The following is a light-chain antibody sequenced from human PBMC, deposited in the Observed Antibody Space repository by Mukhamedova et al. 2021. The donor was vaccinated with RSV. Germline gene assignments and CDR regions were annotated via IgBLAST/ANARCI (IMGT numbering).Light chain of an antibody. J-gene: IGKJ3*01. V-gene: IGKV3-11*01. Sequence: SPGERASLSCRASQSVSTSLAWYQQKPGQAPRLLIYDAYNRATAIPARFSGSGSGTDFTLTIISLEPEDFAVYYCQQRSNWPLTFG. CDR1: QSVSTS. CDR3: QQRSNWPLT. CDR2: DAY.